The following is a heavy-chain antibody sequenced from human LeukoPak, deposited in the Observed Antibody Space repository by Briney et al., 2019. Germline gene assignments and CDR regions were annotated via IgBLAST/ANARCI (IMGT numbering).Heavy chain of an antibody. CDR3: ARAPIVVVPAAVFDY. Sequence: GGSLRLSCAASGFTFSSYSMNWVRQAPGKGLEWVSSISSSSSYIYYADSVKGRFTISRDNAKNSLYLQMNSLRAEDTAVYYCARAPIVVVPAAVFDYWGQGTLVTVSS. J-gene: IGHJ4*02. CDR2: ISSSSSYI. D-gene: IGHD2-2*01. V-gene: IGHV3-21*01. CDR1: GFTFSSYS.